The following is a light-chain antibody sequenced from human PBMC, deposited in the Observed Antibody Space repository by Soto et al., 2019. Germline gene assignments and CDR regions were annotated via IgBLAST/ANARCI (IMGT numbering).Light chain of an antibody. V-gene: IGLV1-40*01. CDR3: QSYDRTLTGVV. CDR1: GSNIGSNYP. J-gene: IGLJ2*01. CDR2: DNN. Sequence: QSVLTQPPSVSGAPGQRVTISCAGSGSNIGSNYPIHWYQQFPGTAPKLLIYDNNIRPSGVPDRFSGSRSGTSGSLVITGLQAEDEADYYCQSYDRTLTGVVFGGGTKVTVL.